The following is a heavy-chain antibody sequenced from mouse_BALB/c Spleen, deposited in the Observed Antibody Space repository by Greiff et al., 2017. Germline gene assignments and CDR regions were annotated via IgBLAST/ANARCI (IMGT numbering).Heavy chain of an antibody. Sequence: VQLQESGAELVRPGTSVKVSSKASGYAFTNYLIEWVKQRPGQGLEWIGVINPGSGGTNYNEKFKGKATLTADKSSSTAYMQLSSLTSDDSAVYFCARDWVHDYWGQGTTLTVSS. J-gene: IGHJ2*01. V-gene: IGHV1-54*03. CDR1: GYAFTNYL. CDR3: ARDWVHDY. CDR2: INPGSGGT. D-gene: IGHD4-1*01.